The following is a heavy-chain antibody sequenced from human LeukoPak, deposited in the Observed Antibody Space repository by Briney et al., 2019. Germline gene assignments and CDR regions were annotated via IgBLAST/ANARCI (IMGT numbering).Heavy chain of an antibody. J-gene: IGHJ4*02. CDR2: ISWDGGSS. Sequence: PGGSLRLSCAASGFTFDDYAMHWVRQAPGKGLEWVSLISWDGGSSYYADSVKGRFTISRDNSKNSLYLQMNSLRAEDTALYYCAKDIRYNYNGLDYWGQGTLVAVSS. CDR3: AKDIRYNYNGLDY. CDR1: GFTFDDYA. V-gene: IGHV3-43D*03. D-gene: IGHD1-1*01.